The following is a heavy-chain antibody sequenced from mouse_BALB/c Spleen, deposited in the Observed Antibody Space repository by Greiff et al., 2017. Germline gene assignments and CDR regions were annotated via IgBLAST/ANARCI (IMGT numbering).Heavy chain of an antibody. V-gene: IGHV1-7*01. CDR2: INPSTGYT. CDR3: ARGNYYGSSSMDY. D-gene: IGHD1-1*01. J-gene: IGHJ4*01. Sequence: VQLVESGAELAKPGASVKMSCKASGYTFTSYWMHWVKQRPGQGLEWIGYINPSTGYTEYNQKFKDKATLTADKSSSTAYMQLSSLTSEDSAVYYCARGNYYGSSSMDYWGQGTSVTVSS. CDR1: GYTFTSYW.